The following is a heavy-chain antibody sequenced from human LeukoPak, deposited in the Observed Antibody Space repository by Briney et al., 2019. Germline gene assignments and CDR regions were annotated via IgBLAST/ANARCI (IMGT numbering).Heavy chain of an antibody. D-gene: IGHD3-10*01. CDR1: GGSISNTNYY. CDR2: IYYSGST. Sequence: PSETLSLTCTVSGGSISNTNYYWGWIPQPPGKGLEWIGCIYYSGSTYYNPSLKSRVTISVDTSKNQFSLKMSSMTAADTAVFFCARQFTMVRGAISYCSMDVWGKGTTVTVSS. J-gene: IGHJ6*03. V-gene: IGHV4-39*01. CDR3: ARQFTMVRGAISYCSMDV.